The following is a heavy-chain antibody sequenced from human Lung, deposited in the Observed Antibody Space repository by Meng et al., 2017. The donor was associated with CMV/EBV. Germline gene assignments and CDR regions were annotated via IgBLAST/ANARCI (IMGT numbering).Heavy chain of an antibody. CDR1: GFTFNTYS. D-gene: IGHD6-6*01. CDR3: ARGMSIAAPRFFVY. J-gene: IGHJ4*02. CDR2: ISSSGTTI. V-gene: IGHV3-48*04. Sequence: GGSLRLSCAASGFTFNTYSMTWVRQAPGKGLEWVSYISSSGTTIHYADSVKGRFTISRDNGKNSLYLQMNSLRAEDTALYYCARGMSIAAPRFFVYWGQGALVXVSS.